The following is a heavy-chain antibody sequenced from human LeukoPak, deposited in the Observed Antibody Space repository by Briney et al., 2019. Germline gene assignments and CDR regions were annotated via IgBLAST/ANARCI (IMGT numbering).Heavy chain of an antibody. CDR2: INSDGSST. Sequence: GGSLRLSCAASGFAFSSDWMHWVRQAPGKGLVWVSRINSDGSSTTYADSVKGRFTISRDNAKNTLYLQVNSLRAEDTALYYCASRWWYFDLWGRGTLVTVSS. D-gene: IGHD6-13*01. CDR1: GFAFSSDW. V-gene: IGHV3-74*03. CDR3: ASRWWYFDL. J-gene: IGHJ2*01.